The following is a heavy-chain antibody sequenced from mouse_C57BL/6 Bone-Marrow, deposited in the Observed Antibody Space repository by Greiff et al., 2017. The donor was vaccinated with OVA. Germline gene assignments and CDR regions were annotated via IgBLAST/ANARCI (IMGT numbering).Heavy chain of an antibody. CDR1: GFTFSSYG. Sequence: EVQVVESGGDLVKPGGSLKLSCAASGFTFSSYGMSWVRQTPDKRLEWVATISSGGSYTYYPDSVKGRFTISRDNAKNTLSLQMSSLKSEDTAMYYCARQTTECAYWGQGTLVTVSA. V-gene: IGHV5-6*01. D-gene: IGHD2-13*01. CDR2: ISSGGSYT. J-gene: IGHJ3*01. CDR3: ARQTTECAY.